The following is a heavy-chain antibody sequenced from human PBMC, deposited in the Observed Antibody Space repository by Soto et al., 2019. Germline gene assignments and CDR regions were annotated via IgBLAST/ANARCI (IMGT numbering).Heavy chain of an antibody. CDR2: ISPMFGAA. CDR1: GGTFNTYA. J-gene: IGHJ4*02. D-gene: IGHD3-10*01. V-gene: IGHV1-69*19. CDR3: SREVQVHTPAFVY. Sequence: QVQLVQSGAEMKKPGSSVKVSCQSSGGTFNTYAMNWVRQAPGQGREWMGDISPMFGAANYAPKFQGRVTITADESTGTSYMQLSSLTSEDTALYICSREVQVHTPAFVYWGQGTLVTVSS.